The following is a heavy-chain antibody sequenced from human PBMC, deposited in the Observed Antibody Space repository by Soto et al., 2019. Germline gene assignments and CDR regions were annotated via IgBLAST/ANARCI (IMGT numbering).Heavy chain of an antibody. CDR1: GYTFTSYG. V-gene: IGHV1-18*01. CDR2: ISAYNGNT. CDR3: ARNPYYYYYMDV. J-gene: IGHJ6*03. Sequence: ASVKVSCKASGYTFTSYGISWVRQAPGQGLEWMGWISAYNGNTNYAQKLQGRVTMTTDTSTSTAYMELRSLGSDDTAVYYCARNPYYYYYMDVWGKGTTVTVSS.